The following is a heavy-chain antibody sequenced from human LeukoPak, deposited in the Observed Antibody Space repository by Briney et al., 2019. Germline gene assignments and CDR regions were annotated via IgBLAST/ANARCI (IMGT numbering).Heavy chain of an antibody. V-gene: IGHV3-23*01. CDR3: AKSVARFYYYGMDV. CDR1: GFTFSSYA. J-gene: IGHJ6*02. D-gene: IGHD6-19*01. Sequence: PGGSLRLSCAASGFTFSSYAMSWVRQAPGKGLEWVSAISGSGGSTYYADSVKGRFTISRDNPKNTLYLQMNSLRAEDTAVYYCAKSVARFYYYGMDVWGQGTTVTVSS. CDR2: ISGSGGST.